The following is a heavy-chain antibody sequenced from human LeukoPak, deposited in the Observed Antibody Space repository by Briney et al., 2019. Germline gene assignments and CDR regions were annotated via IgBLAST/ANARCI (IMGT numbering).Heavy chain of an antibody. Sequence: GGSLRLSCAASGFTFDDYAMHWVRQAPGKGLEWVSGISWNSGSIGYADSVKGRFTISRDNAKNTLHLQMNSLRAEDTAVYYCARVGAVAGGFDIWGQGTMVTVSS. CDR1: GFTFDDYA. CDR3: ARVGAVAGGFDI. J-gene: IGHJ3*02. CDR2: ISWNSGSI. V-gene: IGHV3-9*01. D-gene: IGHD6-19*01.